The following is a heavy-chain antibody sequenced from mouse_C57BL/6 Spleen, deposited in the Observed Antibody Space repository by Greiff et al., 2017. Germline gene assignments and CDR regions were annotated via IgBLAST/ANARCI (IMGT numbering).Heavy chain of an antibody. D-gene: IGHD2-3*01. CDR2: ILPGSGST. Sequence: QVQLQQSGAELMKPGASVKLSCKATGYTFTGYWIEWVKQRPGHGLEWIGEILPGSGSTNYNEKFKGKATFTAATSANTAYMPLSSLTTEDSAIYYCARRRWDGYYGFAYWGQGALVTVSA. CDR1: GYTFTGYW. J-gene: IGHJ3*01. CDR3: ARRRWDGYYGFAY. V-gene: IGHV1-9*01.